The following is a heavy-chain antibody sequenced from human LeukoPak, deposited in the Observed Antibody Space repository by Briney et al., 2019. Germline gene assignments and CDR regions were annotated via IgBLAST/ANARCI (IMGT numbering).Heavy chain of an antibody. V-gene: IGHV4-4*07. D-gene: IGHD3-10*01. J-gene: IGHJ4*02. CDR3: ARDKTPQITMVRGVFDY. Sequence: SETLSLTCTVSGASISSYYWSWVRQPAGEGLEWIGRIYTSGSTNYKPSLKSRVTMSVDTSKNQFSLKLTSVTAADTAVYYCARDKTPQITMVRGVFDYWGQGTLVTVSS. CDR1: GASISSYY. CDR2: IYTSGST.